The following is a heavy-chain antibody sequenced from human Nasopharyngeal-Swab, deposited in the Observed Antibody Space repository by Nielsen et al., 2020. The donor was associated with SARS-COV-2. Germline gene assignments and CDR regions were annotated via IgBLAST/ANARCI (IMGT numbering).Heavy chain of an antibody. CDR1: GGSFSGYY. V-gene: IGHV4-34*01. Sequence: SQTLSLTCAVYGGSFSGYYWSWIRQPPGKGLEWIGEINHSGSTNYNPSLKSRVTISVDTFKNQFSLKLSSVTAADTAVYYCARASGYCSSTSCYTGAFDIWGQGTMVTVSS. CDR3: ARASGYCSSTSCYTGAFDI. J-gene: IGHJ3*02. CDR2: INHSGST. D-gene: IGHD2-2*02.